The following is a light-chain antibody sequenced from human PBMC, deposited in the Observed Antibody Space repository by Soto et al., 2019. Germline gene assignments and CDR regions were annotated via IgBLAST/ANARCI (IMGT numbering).Light chain of an antibody. V-gene: IGKV3-11*01. CDR3: QQRSNWSYT. J-gene: IGKJ2*01. Sequence: EIVLTQSPATLSLSPGERATLSCRASQSVSSYLAWYQQKPGQAPRLLIYDASNWATGIPARFSGSGSGTDFTLTISSLEPDDFAVYYCQQRSNWSYTFGQGTKLEIK. CDR1: QSVSSY. CDR2: DAS.